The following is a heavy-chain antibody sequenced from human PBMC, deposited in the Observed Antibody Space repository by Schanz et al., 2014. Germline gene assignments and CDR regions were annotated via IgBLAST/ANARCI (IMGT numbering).Heavy chain of an antibody. CDR2: FIPILDVG. CDR1: GYTFTSYD. Sequence: VQLVQSGAEVKRPGASVRVSCKASGYTFTSYDFNWVRQAPGQGLEWVGRFIPILDVGNYAQQFQGRVTFTADKSTSTAYMELSSLRYEDTALYYCAGGTRPGTFDIWGQGTMVNVSS. V-gene: IGHV1-69*09. D-gene: IGHD2-2*01. CDR3: AGGTRPGTFDI. J-gene: IGHJ3*02.